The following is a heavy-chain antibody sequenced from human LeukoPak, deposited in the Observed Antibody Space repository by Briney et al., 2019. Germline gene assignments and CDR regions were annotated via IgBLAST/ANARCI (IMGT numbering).Heavy chain of an antibody. J-gene: IGHJ6*02. CDR3: ARDPGAFYYGSWSYLLDNYYGMDV. Sequence: SETLSLTCTVSGGSISSSSYYWGWIRQPPGKGLEWIGGIYYSGSTYYNPSLKSRVTISVDTSKNQFSLKLSSVTAADTAVYYCARDPGAFYYGSWSYLLDNYYGMDVWGQGTTVTVSS. CDR1: GGSISSSSYY. V-gene: IGHV4-39*01. D-gene: IGHD3-10*01. CDR2: IYYSGST.